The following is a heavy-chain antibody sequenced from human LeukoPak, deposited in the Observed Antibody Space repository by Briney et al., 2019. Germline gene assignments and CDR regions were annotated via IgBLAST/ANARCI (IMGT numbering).Heavy chain of an antibody. V-gene: IGHV3-30-3*01. D-gene: IGHD6-13*01. CDR1: GFTFSSYA. J-gene: IGHJ4*02. Sequence: GGSLRLSCAASGFTFSSYAMHWVRQAPGKGLEWVAVISYDGSNKYYADSVKGRFTISRDNSKNTLYLQMNSLRAEDTAVYYCARAPIAAAGTKAYWGQGTLVTVSS. CDR2: ISYDGSNK. CDR3: ARAPIAAAGTKAY.